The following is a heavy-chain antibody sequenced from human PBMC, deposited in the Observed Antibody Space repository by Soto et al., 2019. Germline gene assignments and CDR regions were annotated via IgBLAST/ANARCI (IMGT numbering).Heavy chain of an antibody. Sequence: EVQLLESGGGLVQPGGSLRLSCAASGFTFGSYAMNWLRQAPGRGLECVSFISGSGRTTYYADSVKGRFTVSRDNSKNTLYLPMNSLRAEDTALYYCAKFRGPSYSYYSMDVWGKGTTFTVSS. CDR2: ISGSGRTT. D-gene: IGHD3-16*01. V-gene: IGHV3-23*01. CDR3: AKFRGPSYSYYSMDV. J-gene: IGHJ6*03. CDR1: GFTFGSYA.